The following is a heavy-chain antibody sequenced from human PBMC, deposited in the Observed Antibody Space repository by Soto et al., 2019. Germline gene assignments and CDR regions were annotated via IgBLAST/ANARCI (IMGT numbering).Heavy chain of an antibody. CDR1: AFTFSSYR. CDR2: ISYDASDK. CDR3: AKGRANTMFGVDTLFDY. D-gene: IGHD3-3*01. V-gene: IGHV3-30*18. Sequence: QVQLVESGGGVVQPGRSLRLSCAASAFTFSSYRIHWVRQAPGKGLDWVAVISYDASDKYYADSVKGRFTISRDNSKNTLYLQMNSLRAEDTAVYYCAKGRANTMFGVDTLFDYWGRGTLVTVSS. J-gene: IGHJ4*02.